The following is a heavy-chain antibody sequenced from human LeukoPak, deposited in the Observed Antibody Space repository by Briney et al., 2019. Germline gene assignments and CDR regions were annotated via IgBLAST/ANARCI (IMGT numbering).Heavy chain of an antibody. J-gene: IGHJ4*02. V-gene: IGHV4-59*08. D-gene: IGHD7-27*01. CDR3: ARQETGDPEFDY. CDR2: ISYSGST. Sequence: AETLSLTCTVSGGSISSHYWRWIRQPPGKGLEWIGYISYSGSTKYNPSLKSRVSISVDTSKKQFSLKLSSVTVADTAVYYCARQETGDPEFDYWGQGTLVTVSS. CDR1: GGSISSHY.